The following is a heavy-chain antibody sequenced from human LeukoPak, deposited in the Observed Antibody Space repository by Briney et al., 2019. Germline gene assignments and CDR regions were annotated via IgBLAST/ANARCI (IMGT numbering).Heavy chain of an antibody. CDR2: IYHSGST. CDR3: ARGFCSSIDCCNDAFDF. Sequence: PSETLSLTCTVYGYSISSGYYWGWIWQPPGKGLGWIGSIYHSGSTYYNPALKNRLTISLDTSKNHFSVNLTSVTAADTAVYYCARGFCSSIDCCNDAFDFWGQGTMVTVSS. CDR1: GYSISSGYY. D-gene: IGHD2-2*01. V-gene: IGHV4-38-2*02. J-gene: IGHJ3*01.